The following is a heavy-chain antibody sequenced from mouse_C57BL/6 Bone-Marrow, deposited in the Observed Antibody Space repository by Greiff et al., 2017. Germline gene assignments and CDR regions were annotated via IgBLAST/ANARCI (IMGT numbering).Heavy chain of an antibody. Sequence: VQLQQSGAELVRPGASVKLSCTASGFNIKDDYIHWVKQRPEQGLEWIGWIDPEIGATDYASEFQGKATITSDTSSNTAYLQRSSLTSEDTAVYYCSAFDGNYFDFWGQGTPLTVAS. CDR2: IDPEIGAT. CDR1: GFNIKDDY. D-gene: IGHD2-3*01. CDR3: SAFDGNYFDF. V-gene: IGHV14-4*01. J-gene: IGHJ2*01.